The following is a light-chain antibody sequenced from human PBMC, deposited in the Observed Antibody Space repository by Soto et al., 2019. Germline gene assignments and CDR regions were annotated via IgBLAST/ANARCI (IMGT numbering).Light chain of an antibody. CDR1: SSDVGAYNY. V-gene: IGLV2-14*03. CDR2: DVT. Sequence: QSALTQPASVSGSPGQSITISCTGTSSDVGAYNYVCWYQHHAGKVPKLIIYDVTDRPSGVSNRFSGSKSGNTASLTISGLQAEDEADYYCSAYTSSDTVIFGRGTKVTVL. J-gene: IGLJ2*01. CDR3: SAYTSSDTVI.